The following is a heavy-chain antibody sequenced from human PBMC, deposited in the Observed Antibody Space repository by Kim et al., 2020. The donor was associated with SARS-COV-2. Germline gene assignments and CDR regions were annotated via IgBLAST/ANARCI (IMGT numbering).Heavy chain of an antibody. CDR2: P. J-gene: IGHJ4*02. V-gene: IGHV7-4-1*02. Sequence: PTYAQSFTGRFVFSLNTSVSTAYLQISSLKAEDTAVYYCARDHDYGGIDYWGQGTLVTVSS. D-gene: IGHD4-17*01. CDR3: ARDHDYGGIDY.